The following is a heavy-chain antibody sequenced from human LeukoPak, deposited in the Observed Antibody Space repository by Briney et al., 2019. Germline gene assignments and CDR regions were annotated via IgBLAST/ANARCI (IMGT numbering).Heavy chain of an antibody. CDR1: GGSISSYY. D-gene: IGHD4-23*01. Sequence: SETLSLTCTVSGGSISSYYWSWIRQPPGKGLEWIGCIYYSGSTNYNPSLKSRVTISVDTSKNQFSLKLSSVTAADTAVYYCARDYGGNLDYWGQGTLVTVSS. V-gene: IGHV4-59*01. CDR3: ARDYGGNLDY. J-gene: IGHJ4*02. CDR2: IYYSGST.